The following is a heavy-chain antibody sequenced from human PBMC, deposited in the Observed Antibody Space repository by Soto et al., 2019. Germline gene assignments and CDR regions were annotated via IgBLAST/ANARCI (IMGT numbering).Heavy chain of an antibody. Sequence: GGSLRLSCAASGFTVSSNYMSWVRQAPGKGLEWVSDIYSGGSTYYADSVKGRFTISRDNSKNTLYLQMNSLRAADTAVYYCARDLGYSNYLDFDYWGQGTLVTVSS. CDR1: GFTVSSNY. CDR3: ARDLGYSNYLDFDY. CDR2: IYSGGST. D-gene: IGHD4-4*01. V-gene: IGHV3-53*01. J-gene: IGHJ4*02.